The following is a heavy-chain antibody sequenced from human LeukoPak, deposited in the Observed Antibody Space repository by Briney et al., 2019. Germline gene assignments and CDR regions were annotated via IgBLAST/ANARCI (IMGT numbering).Heavy chain of an antibody. D-gene: IGHD3-10*01. J-gene: IGHJ2*01. V-gene: IGHV3-23*01. CDR2: ISGSGSST. Sequence: GGSLRLSCAASGFTFSSYAMSWVRQAAGKGLEWVSAISGSGSSTYYADSVKGRFTISRDNSKTTLYLQMNSLRAEDTAVYYCAKVLGSGSYEYWYFDLWGRGTLVTVSS. CDR1: GFTFSSYA. CDR3: AKVLGSGSYEYWYFDL.